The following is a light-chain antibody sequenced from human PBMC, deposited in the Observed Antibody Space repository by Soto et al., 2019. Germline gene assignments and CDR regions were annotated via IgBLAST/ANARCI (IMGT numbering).Light chain of an antibody. CDR2: RNN. Sequence: QSVLTQPPSASGTPGQTVTISCSGRFSNIGSNFIYWYQQLPGTAPKLLIYRNNERPSGVPDRFSASKSGTSASLAISGLRSEDEADYHCAAWDDSLSGVLFGGGTQLTVL. J-gene: IGLJ7*01. CDR1: FSNIGSNF. CDR3: AAWDDSLSGVL. V-gene: IGLV1-47*01.